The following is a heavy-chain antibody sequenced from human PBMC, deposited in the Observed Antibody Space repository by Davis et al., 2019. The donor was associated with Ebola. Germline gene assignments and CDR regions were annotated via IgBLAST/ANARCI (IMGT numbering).Heavy chain of an antibody. CDR2: ISSSGTTT. CDR1: GFTFSSYW. CDR3: ASVGGG. V-gene: IGHV3-23*01. Sequence: GESLKISCAASGFTFSSYWMHWVRQGPGKGLEWVSGISSSGTTTYYVDSVKGRFTISRDNSKNTLYLQMNSLRAEDTAAYYCASVGGGWGQGTLVTVSS. J-gene: IGHJ4*02. D-gene: IGHD4-23*01.